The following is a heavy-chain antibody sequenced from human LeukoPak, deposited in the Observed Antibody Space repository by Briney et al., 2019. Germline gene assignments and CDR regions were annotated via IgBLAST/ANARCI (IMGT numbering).Heavy chain of an antibody. J-gene: IGHJ5*02. CDR2: IIPILGIA. V-gene: IGHV1-69*04. Sequence: GASVKVSCKASGGTFSSYAISWVRQAPGQGLEWMGRIIPILGIANYAQKFQGRVTITADKSTSTAYMELSSLRSEDTAVYYCATDSSSFLSAGFDPWGQGTLVTVSS. CDR1: GGTFSSYA. CDR3: ATDSSSFLSAGFDP. D-gene: IGHD6-6*01.